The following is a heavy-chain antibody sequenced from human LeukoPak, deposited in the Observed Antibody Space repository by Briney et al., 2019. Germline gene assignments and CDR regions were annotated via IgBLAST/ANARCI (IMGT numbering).Heavy chain of an antibody. CDR3: ARAGEMAVMWAFDY. D-gene: IGHD5-24*01. V-gene: IGHV3-30*02. Sequence: GGSLRLSCAASGFTFSSYGMHWVRQAPGKGLEWVAFIRYDGSNKYYADSVKGRFTISRDNSKNTLYLQMGSLRAEDMAVYYCARAGEMAVMWAFDYWGQGTLVTVSS. CDR2: IRYDGSNK. CDR1: GFTFSSYG. J-gene: IGHJ4*02.